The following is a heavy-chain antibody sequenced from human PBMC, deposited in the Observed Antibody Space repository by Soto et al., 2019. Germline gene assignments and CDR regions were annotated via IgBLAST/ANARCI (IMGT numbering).Heavy chain of an antibody. CDR2: IWYDGSNK. J-gene: IGHJ4*02. CDR3: ARDSNIVVVPAAYFDY. CDR1: GFTFSSYG. Sequence: GGSLRLSCAASGFTFSSYGMHWVRQAPGKGLEWVAVIWYDGSNKYYADSVKGRFTISRDNSKNTLYLQMNSLRAEDTAVYYCARDSNIVVVPAAYFDYWGQGTLVTVSS. V-gene: IGHV3-33*01. D-gene: IGHD2-2*01.